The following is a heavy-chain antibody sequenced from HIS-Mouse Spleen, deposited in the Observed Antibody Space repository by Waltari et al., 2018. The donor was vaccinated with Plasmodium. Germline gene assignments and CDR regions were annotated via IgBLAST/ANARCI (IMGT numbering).Heavy chain of an antibody. CDR1: GFTFRSQA. V-gene: IGHV3-23*01. CDR3: AILVQLEPPFDY. Sequence: EVQLLESGGGLVQPGWSLSLSWAAPGFTFRSQAMSWVRQAPGKGLEWVSAISGSGGSTYYADSVKGRFTISRDNSKNTLYLQMNSLRAEDTAVYYCAILVQLEPPFDYWGQGTLVTVSS. D-gene: IGHD1-1*01. CDR2: ISGSGGST. J-gene: IGHJ4*02.